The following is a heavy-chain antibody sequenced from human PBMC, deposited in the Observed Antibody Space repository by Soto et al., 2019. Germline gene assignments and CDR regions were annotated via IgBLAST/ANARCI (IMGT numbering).Heavy chain of an antibody. CDR2: INHSGST. CDR3: AGGRIVVVPAATPYNWFDP. V-gene: IGHV4-34*01. D-gene: IGHD2-2*01. J-gene: IGHJ5*02. CDR1: GGSFSGYY. Sequence: SETLSLTCAVYGGSFSGYYWSWIRQPPGKGLEWIGEINHSGSTNYNPSLKSRVTISVDTSKNQFSLKPSSVTAADTAVYYCAGGRIVVVPAATPYNWFDPWGQGTLVTVSS.